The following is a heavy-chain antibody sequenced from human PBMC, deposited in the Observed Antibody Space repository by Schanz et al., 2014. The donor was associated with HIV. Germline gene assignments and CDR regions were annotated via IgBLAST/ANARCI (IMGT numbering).Heavy chain of an antibody. D-gene: IGHD6-19*01. Sequence: VQLVESGGGVVQPGRSLRLSCSASGFTFSSYGMHWVRQAPGKGLEWVAVISYDGSNKYYADSVKGRFTISRDNSDNTVFLQMNSLRADDTAVYYCLRETSGWYFDWGQGTLVTVSS. CDR2: ISYDGSNK. CDR1: GFTFSSYG. V-gene: IGHV3-30*03. CDR3: LRETSGWYFD. J-gene: IGHJ4*02.